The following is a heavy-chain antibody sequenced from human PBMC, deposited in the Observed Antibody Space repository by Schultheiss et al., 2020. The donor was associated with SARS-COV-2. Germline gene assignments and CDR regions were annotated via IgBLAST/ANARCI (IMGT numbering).Heavy chain of an antibody. Sequence: ASVKVSCKASGYTFTGYYMHWVRQAPGQGLEWMGWINPNSGGTNYAQKFQGRVTMTRDTSISTAYMELSRLRSDDTAVYYCARDPGWIQLWAALFDYWGQGNLVTVYS. CDR2: INPNSGGT. CDR1: GYTFTGYY. V-gene: IGHV1-2*02. CDR3: ARDPGWIQLWAALFDY. D-gene: IGHD5-18*01. J-gene: IGHJ4*02.